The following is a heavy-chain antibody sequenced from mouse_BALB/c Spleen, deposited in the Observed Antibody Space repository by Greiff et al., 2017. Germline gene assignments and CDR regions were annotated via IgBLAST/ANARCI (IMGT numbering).Heavy chain of an antibody. V-gene: IGHV8-12*01. D-gene: IGHD2-14*01. CDR3: ARREGGDYRYLYAMDY. J-gene: IGHJ4*01. CDR2: IYWDDDK. CDR1: GFSLSTSGMG. Sequence: QVTLKESGPGILQPSQTLSLTCSFSGFSLSTSGMGVSWIRQPSGKGLEWLAHIYWDDDKRYNPSLKSRLTISKDTSSNQVFLKITSVDTADTATYYCARREGGDYRYLYAMDYWGQGTSVTVSS.